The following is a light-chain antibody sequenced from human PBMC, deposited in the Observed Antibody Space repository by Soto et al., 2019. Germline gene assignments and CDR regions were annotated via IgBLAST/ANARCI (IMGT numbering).Light chain of an antibody. CDR1: QSVSNNY. CDR2: GAS. Sequence: EIGLTQSQGTLSLSPGERATLSCRASQSVSNNYLAWYQRKPGQAPRLLIYGASYRATDIPGRFSGSGSGTDFTLTITRLEPEDFAVYYCQQYGSSPPTFGQGNKVEIK. V-gene: IGKV3-20*01. J-gene: IGKJ1*01. CDR3: QQYGSSPPT.